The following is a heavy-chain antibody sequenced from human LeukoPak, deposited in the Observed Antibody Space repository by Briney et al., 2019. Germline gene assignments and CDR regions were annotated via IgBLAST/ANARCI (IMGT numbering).Heavy chain of an antibody. D-gene: IGHD1-14*01. J-gene: IGHJ3*02. Sequence: SVKVSCKASGGTFSSYAISWVRQAPGQGLEWMGRIIPIFGTANYAQKFQGRVTITTDESTSTAYMELSSLRSEDTAVYYCAREEVYRLGSLPRVNAFDIWGQGTMATVSS. CDR1: GGTFSSYA. V-gene: IGHV1-69*05. CDR2: IIPIFGTA. CDR3: AREEVYRLGSLPRVNAFDI.